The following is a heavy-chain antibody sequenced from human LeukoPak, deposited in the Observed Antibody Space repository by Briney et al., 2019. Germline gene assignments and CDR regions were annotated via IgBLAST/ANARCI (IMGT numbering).Heavy chain of an antibody. CDR3: ARVDTAMVTYGWFDP. J-gene: IGHJ5*02. V-gene: IGHV4-59*01. CDR2: IYYSGST. Sequence: SETLSLTCTVFGGSISSYYWSWIRQPPGKGLEWIGYIYYSGSTNYNPSLKSRVTISVDTSKNQFSLKLSSVTAADTAVYYCARVDTAMVTYGWFDPWGQGTLVTVSS. CDR1: GGSISSYY. D-gene: IGHD5-18*01.